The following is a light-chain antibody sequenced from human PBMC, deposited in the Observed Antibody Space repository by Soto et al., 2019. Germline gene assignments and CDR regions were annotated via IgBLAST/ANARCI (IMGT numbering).Light chain of an antibody. CDR1: QSISSY. V-gene: IGKV1-39*01. J-gene: IGKJ2*01. Sequence: DIQMTQSPSSLSASVGDRVTITCRASQSISSYLNWYRQKPGKAPKLLIYAASSLQSGVPSRFSGCGSGTDFTLTISSLQPEDFATYYCQQSYSTPLYTFGQGTKLEIK. CDR3: QQSYSTPLYT. CDR2: AAS.